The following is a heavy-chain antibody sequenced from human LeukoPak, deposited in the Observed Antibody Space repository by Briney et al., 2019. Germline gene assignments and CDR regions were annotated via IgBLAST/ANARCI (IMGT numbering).Heavy chain of an antibody. CDR2: FDPEDGET. D-gene: IGHD3-10*01. V-gene: IGHV1-24*01. J-gene: IGHJ6*02. CDR3: ATEGFGDLTHYYGMDV. CDR1: GYTLTELS. Sequence: APVKVSCKVSGYTLTELSMHWVRQAPGKGLEWMGGFDPEDGETIYAQKFQGRVTMTEDTSTDTAYMELSSLRSEDTAVYYCATEGFGDLTHYYGMDVWGQGTTVTVSS.